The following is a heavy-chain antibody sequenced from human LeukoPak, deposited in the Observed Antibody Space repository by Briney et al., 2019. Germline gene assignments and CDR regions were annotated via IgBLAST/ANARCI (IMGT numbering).Heavy chain of an antibody. Sequence: GGFLRLSCAASGFTFSSYGMHWVRQAPGKGLEWVAVISYDGSNKYYADSVKGRFTISRDNSKNTLYLQMNSLRAEDTAVYYCAKEGRVAGFDYWGQGTLVTVSS. J-gene: IGHJ4*02. CDR1: GFTFSSYG. CDR2: ISYDGSNK. CDR3: AKEGRVAGFDY. V-gene: IGHV3-30*18. D-gene: IGHD6-19*01.